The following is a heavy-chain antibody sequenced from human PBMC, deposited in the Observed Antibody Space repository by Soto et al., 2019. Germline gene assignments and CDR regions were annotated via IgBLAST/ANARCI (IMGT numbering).Heavy chain of an antibody. J-gene: IGHJ6*02. Sequence: PVGSLRLSCAASGFTFSDYYMSWIRQAPGKGLEWASYISSSGSTIYYADSVKGRFTISRDNAKNSLYLQMNSLRAEDTAVYYCSTTLDYYYGMDVWGQGTTVTVT. CDR1: GFTFSDYY. D-gene: IGHD1-26*01. V-gene: IGHV3-11*01. CDR3: STTLDYYYGMDV. CDR2: ISSSGSTI.